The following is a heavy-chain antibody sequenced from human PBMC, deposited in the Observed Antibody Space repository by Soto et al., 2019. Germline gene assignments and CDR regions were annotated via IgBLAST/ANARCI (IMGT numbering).Heavy chain of an antibody. J-gene: IGHJ6*01. V-gene: IGHV5-51*06. CDR3: ATSGSSTYYSSRCYGLACYKGLAV. D-gene: IGHD6-13*01. CDR1: ANYC. Sequence: ANYCSRCMLKKPGKGLEWMGIIYPGDSDTRYSPSFQGQVTISADKSISTAYLQWSSLKASDTAMYYCATSGSSTYYSSRCYGLACYKGLAVLLQGTTVT. CDR2: IYPGDSDT.